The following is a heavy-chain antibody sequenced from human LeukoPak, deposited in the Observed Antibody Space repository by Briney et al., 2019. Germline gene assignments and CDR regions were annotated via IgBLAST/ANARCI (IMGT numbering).Heavy chain of an antibody. D-gene: IGHD2-15*01. Sequence: PGGSLRLSCAASGFIFTNAWMTWVRQAPGKGLEWVGHIKSKSDGGTTDYAAPVKGRFTISRHDSRNTVYLQMNSLKTEDTAVYYCTTCSGGSCYSEDDYYYYGMDVWGQGTTVTVSS. CDR3: TTCSGGSCYSEDDYYYYGMDV. V-gene: IGHV3-15*01. CDR2: IKSKSDGGTT. J-gene: IGHJ6*02. CDR1: GFIFTNAW.